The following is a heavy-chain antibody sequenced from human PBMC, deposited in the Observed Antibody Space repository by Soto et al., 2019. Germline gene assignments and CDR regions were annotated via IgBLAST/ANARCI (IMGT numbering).Heavy chain of an antibody. CDR1: GYTFTSYD. V-gene: IGHV1-8*01. CDR2: MNPNSGNT. D-gene: IGHD3-3*01. Sequence: ASVKVSCKASGYTFTSYDINWVRQATGQGLEWMGWMNPNSGNTGYAQKFQGRVTMTRNTSISTAYMELSSLRSEDTAVYYCARCWEWLLPYYYYYYGMDVWGQGTTVTVSS. CDR3: ARCWEWLLPYYYYYYGMDV. J-gene: IGHJ6*02.